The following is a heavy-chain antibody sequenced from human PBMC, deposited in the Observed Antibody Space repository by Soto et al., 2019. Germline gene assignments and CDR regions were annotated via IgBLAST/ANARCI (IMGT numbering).Heavy chain of an antibody. CDR3: ARGVDSYGWLGQNYYYYYGMDV. D-gene: IGHD5-18*01. CDR2: TYYRSKWYN. Sequence: SQTLSLTCAISGDSVSSNSAAWNWIRQSPSRGLEWLGRTYYRSKWYNDYAVSVKSRITINPDTSKNQFSLQLNSVTPEDTAVYYCARGVDSYGWLGQNYYYYYGMDVWGQGTTVTVSS. CDR1: GDSVSSNSAA. J-gene: IGHJ6*02. V-gene: IGHV6-1*01.